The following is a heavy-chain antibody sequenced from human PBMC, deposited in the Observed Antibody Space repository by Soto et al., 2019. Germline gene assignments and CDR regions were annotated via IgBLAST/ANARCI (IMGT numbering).Heavy chain of an antibody. V-gene: IGHV3-11*01. CDR2: ISSSGSTI. CDR3: ATDLLDYGDFAHPA. CDR1: GFTFSDYY. J-gene: IGHJ5*02. D-gene: IGHD4-17*01. Sequence: GGSLRLSCAASGFTFSDYYMSWIRQAPGKGLEWVSYISSSGSTIYYADSVKGRFTISRDNAKNSLYLQMNSLRAEDTAVYYCATDLLDYGDFAHPAWGQGTLVTVSS.